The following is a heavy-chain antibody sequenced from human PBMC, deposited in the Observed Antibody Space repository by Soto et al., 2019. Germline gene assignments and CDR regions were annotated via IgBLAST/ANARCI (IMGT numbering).Heavy chain of an antibody. CDR3: AKDYFRLESHRGAMDV. Sequence: GGSLRLSCAASGFTFSSYAMSWVRQAPGKGLEWVSAISGSGGSTYYADSVKGRFTISRDNSKNTLYLQMNSLRAEDTAVYYCAKDYFRLESHRGAMDVWGQGTTVTVSS. CDR1: GFTFSSYA. V-gene: IGHV3-23*01. CDR2: ISGSGGST. D-gene: IGHD3-10*02. J-gene: IGHJ6*02.